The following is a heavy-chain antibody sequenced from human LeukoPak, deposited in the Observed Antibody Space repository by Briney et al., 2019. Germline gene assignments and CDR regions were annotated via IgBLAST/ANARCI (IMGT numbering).Heavy chain of an antibody. D-gene: IGHD5-12*01. V-gene: IGHV5-51*01. CDR1: GYSFNTYW. J-gene: IGHJ4*02. CDR3: ARHGRGYSGYDYGGAAAARDY. CDR2: IYPGDSDT. Sequence: GESLKISCQGSGYSFNTYWIGWVRQMPGKGLEWMGIIYPGDSDTRYSPSFQGQVTISADKSISTAYLQWSSLKASDTAMYYCARHGRGYSGYDYGGAAAARDYWGQGTLVTVSS.